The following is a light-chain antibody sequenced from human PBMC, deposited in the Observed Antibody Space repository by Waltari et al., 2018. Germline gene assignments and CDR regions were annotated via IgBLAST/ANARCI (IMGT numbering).Light chain of an antibody. J-gene: IGKJ2*01. Sequence: DIEMTQSPSYLSSSVGDRVTITCRASQSVSSDLNWYQQKPGTAPKLLIYSVFSLQTGVPTRFSGGGSETHFTLTISNLQPEDFATYFCHQGYRTPFTFGQGTKVDIK. CDR1: QSVSSD. CDR2: SVF. V-gene: IGKV1-39*01. CDR3: HQGYRTPFT.